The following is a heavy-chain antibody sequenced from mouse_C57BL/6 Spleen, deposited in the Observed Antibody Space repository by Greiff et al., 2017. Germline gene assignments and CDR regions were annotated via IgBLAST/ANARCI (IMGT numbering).Heavy chain of an antibody. CDR3: ARPLYDGYYGAY. CDR1: GYTFTSYW. V-gene: IGHV1-61*01. CDR2: IYPSDSET. D-gene: IGHD2-3*01. Sequence: VQLQQSGAELVRPGSSVKLSCKASGYTFTSYWMDWVKQRPGQGLEWIGNIYPSDSETHYNQKFKDKATLTVDKSSSTAYMQLSSLTSEDSAVYYCARPLYDGYYGAYWGQGTLVTVSA. J-gene: IGHJ3*01.